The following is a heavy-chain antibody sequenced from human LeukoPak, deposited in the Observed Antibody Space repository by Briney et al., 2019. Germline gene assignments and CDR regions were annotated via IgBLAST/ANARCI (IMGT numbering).Heavy chain of an antibody. CDR3: ARDPPDFWSGPDAFDI. D-gene: IGHD3-3*01. Sequence: PGGSLRLSCAASGSTFSDYYMSWIRQAPGKGLEWVSYISSSGSTIYYADSVKGRFTISRDNAKNSLYLQMNSLRAEDTAVYYCARDPPDFWSGPDAFDIWGQGTMVTVSS. CDR2: ISSSGSTI. CDR1: GSTFSDYY. V-gene: IGHV3-11*04. J-gene: IGHJ3*02.